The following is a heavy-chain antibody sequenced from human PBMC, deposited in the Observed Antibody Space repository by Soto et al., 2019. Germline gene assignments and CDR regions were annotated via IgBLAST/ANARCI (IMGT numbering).Heavy chain of an antibody. D-gene: IGHD2-2*03. J-gene: IGHJ6*02. V-gene: IGHV4-59*08. CDR2: NSYSGST. CDR1: GGSISSYY. CDR3: ARLNGYCISTNCHGYYGMDV. Sequence: SETLSLTCTVSGGSISSYYWSWIRQPPGKGLEWIGYNSYSGSTDYNPSLKSRVTISVDTSKNQFSLKLSSVTAADTAVYYCARLNGYCISTNCHGYYGMDVWGQGTTVTVS.